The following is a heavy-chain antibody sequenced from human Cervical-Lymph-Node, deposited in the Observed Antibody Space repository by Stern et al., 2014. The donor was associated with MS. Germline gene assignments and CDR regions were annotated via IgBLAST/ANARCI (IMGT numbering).Heavy chain of an antibody. V-gene: IGHV3-21*01. J-gene: IGHJ4*02. CDR1: GFPFSSYT. Sequence: EVQLVESGGGLVKPGGSLRLSCAASGFPFSSYTMTWVRQAPGKGLEWVSSISTSRNYIYYADSVKGRFTISRDNAKDSLYLQMNSLRAEDTAVYYCGVSNYYDIPFDFWGQGTLVTVSS. D-gene: IGHD3-22*01. CDR3: GVSNYYDIPFDF. CDR2: ISTSRNYI.